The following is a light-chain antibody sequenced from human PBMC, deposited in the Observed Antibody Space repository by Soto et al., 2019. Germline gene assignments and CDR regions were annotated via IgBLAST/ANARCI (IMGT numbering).Light chain of an antibody. CDR3: QQYSTSPRT. J-gene: IGKJ2*01. Sequence: EIVLTQSPGTLSLSPGERATLSCRASQSVSSSYLGWYQQKPGQAPRLLIHGTSSRATGIPDRFSGSGSGTDFTLTISRLEPEDFAVYYCQQYSTSPRTFGQGTKLEIK. CDR2: GTS. CDR1: QSVSSSY. V-gene: IGKV3-20*01.